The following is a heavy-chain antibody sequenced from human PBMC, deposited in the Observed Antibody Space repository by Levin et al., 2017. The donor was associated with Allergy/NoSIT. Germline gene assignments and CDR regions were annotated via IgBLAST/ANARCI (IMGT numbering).Heavy chain of an antibody. CDR3: ARFQFVTGSSAFDI. CDR1: GGSISSSNW. Sequence: PSETLSLTCAVSGGSISSSNWWSWVRQPPGKGLEWIGEIYHSGSTNYNPSLKSRVTISVDKSKNQFSLKLSSVTAADTAVYYCARFQFVTGSSAFDIWGQGTMVTVSS. D-gene: IGHD1-14*01. J-gene: IGHJ3*02. CDR2: IYHSGST. V-gene: IGHV4-4*02.